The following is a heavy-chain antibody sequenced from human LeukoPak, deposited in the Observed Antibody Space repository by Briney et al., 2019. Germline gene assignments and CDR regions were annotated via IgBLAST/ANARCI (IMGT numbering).Heavy chain of an antibody. CDR1: GGSISSYY. J-gene: IGHJ5*02. V-gene: IGHV4-59*12. CDR3: ARANYDFWSGSQRYWFDP. CDR2: IYHSGST. D-gene: IGHD3-3*01. Sequence: SETLSLTCTVSGGSISSYYWSWIRQPPGKGLEWIGYIYHSGSTYYNPSLKSRVTISVDRSKNQFSLKLSSVTAADTAVYYCARANYDFWSGSQRYWFDPWGQGTLVTVSS.